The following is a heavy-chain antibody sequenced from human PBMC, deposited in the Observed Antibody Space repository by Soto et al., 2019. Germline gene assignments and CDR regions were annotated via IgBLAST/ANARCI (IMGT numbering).Heavy chain of an antibody. V-gene: IGHV1-3*01. CDR1: GYTFTSYA. Sequence: QVQLVQSGAEVKKPGASVKVSCKASGYTFTSYAMHWVRQAPGQRLEWMGWINPGNGNTKYSQKFQGRVTITRDTSASTAYMELSSLRSEDTAVYYCARGYCSSTSCFSPLDYWGQGTLVTVSS. CDR2: INPGNGNT. D-gene: IGHD2-2*01. J-gene: IGHJ4*02. CDR3: ARGYCSSTSCFSPLDY.